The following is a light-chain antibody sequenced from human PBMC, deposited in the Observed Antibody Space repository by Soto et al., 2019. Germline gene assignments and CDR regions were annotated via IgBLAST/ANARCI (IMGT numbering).Light chain of an antibody. CDR3: AVWDNSLNGVA. J-gene: IGLJ2*01. CDR1: NSNMGRNY. Sequence: QAVLTQTPSASGTPGQRVTISCAGSNSNMGRNYVYWYQQVPGTAPKLLMYRNDVRPSGVPDRFTGSKSGTSASLAISGLRSEDEADYYCAVWDNSLNGVAFGGGTKLTVL. CDR2: RND. V-gene: IGLV1-47*01.